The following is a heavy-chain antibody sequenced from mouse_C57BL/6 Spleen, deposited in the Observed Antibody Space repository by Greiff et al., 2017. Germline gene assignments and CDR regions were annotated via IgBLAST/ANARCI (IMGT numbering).Heavy chain of an antibody. CDR3: ARELGREGYFDY. J-gene: IGHJ2*01. CDR2: ISDGGSYT. CDR1: GFTFSSYA. Sequence: DVKLVESGGGLVKPGGSLKLSCAASGFTFSSYAMPWVRQTPEKRLEWVATISDGGSYTYYPDNVKGRFTISRDNAKNNLYLQMSPLKSEDTAMYYCARELGREGYFDYWGQGTTLTVSS. V-gene: IGHV5-4*01. D-gene: IGHD4-1*01.